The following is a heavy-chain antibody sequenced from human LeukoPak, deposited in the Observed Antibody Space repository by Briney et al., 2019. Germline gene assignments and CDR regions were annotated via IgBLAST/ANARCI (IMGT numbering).Heavy chain of an antibody. CDR2: FDPEDGET. J-gene: IGHJ4*02. D-gene: IGHD3-3*01. CDR3: ATDPGITIFGVVRL. CDR1: GDTLTELS. Sequence: ASVKVSCKVSGDTLTELSMHWVRQAPGKGLEWMGGFDPEDGETIYAQKFQGRVTMTEDTSTDTAYMELSSLRSEDTAVYYCATDPGITIFGVVRLWGQGTLVTVSS. V-gene: IGHV1-24*01.